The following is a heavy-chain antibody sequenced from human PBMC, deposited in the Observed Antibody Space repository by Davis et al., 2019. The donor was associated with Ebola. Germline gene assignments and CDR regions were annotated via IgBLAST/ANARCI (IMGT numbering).Heavy chain of an antibody. J-gene: IGHJ3*02. Sequence: GESLKISCKASGYDFSNCWIAWVRQTPGKGLEWMGIIYPVDSDTRYSPSFQGQVTISADKSISTAYLQWSSLKASDTAIYYCARPALLGLFDWLSTGAFDIWGQGTMVTVSS. CDR1: GYDFSNCW. CDR2: IYPVDSDT. CDR3: ARPALLGLFDWLSTGAFDI. D-gene: IGHD3-9*01. V-gene: IGHV5-51*01.